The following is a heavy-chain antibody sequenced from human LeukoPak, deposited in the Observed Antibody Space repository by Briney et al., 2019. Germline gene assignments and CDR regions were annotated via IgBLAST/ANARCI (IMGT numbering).Heavy chain of an antibody. Sequence: GGSLRLSCAASGFTFDNYAMTWVRQAPGSALEWVASISHTGYNAFYADSVKGRFAISKDNSRNTLFLQMNSLRAEDTAVYYCAKVEVRYFDWPQNFDYWGQGTLVTVSS. CDR3: AKVEVRYFDWPQNFDY. CDR1: GFTFDNYA. J-gene: IGHJ4*02. V-gene: IGHV3-23*01. D-gene: IGHD3-9*01. CDR2: ISHTGYNA.